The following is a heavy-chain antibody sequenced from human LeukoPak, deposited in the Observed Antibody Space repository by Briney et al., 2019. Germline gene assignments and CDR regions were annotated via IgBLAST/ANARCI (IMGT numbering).Heavy chain of an antibody. CDR2: IHNSGDKT. J-gene: IGHJ4*02. CDR1: GITFGTYA. CDR3: AKESGGDWGYFEY. Sequence: GGSLRLSCAASGITFGTYAMTWVRQAPGKGLEWVSSIHNSGDKTFYSDSVRGRFTISRDNSKGTVYLQMNSLRADDTAPYYCAKESGGDWGYFEYWGQGILVTVSS. D-gene: IGHD2-21*01. V-gene: IGHV3-23*01.